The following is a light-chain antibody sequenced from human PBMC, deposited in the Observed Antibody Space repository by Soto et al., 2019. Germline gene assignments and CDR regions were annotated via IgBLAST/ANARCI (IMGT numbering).Light chain of an antibody. V-gene: IGKV1-5*01. CDR3: QQYSGYPWT. CDR2: GAS. J-gene: IGKJ1*01. CDR1: QGLVNW. Sequence: IQMTQSASTMSASGGDRVSITCRASQGLVNWLAWYQQKPGKAPKLLIYGASSLEGGVPSRFSGTGSGTEFTLTISSLQPDDFATYYCQQYSGYPWTFGQGTKVEI.